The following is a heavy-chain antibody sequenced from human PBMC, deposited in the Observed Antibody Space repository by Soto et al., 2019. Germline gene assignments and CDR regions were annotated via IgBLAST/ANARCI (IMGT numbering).Heavy chain of an antibody. CDR1: GYTFTSYG. CDR2: ICVYNGNT. CDR3: ASGWFGEFVYYFDY. D-gene: IGHD3-10*01. Sequence: QVQLVQSGAEVKKPGASVKVSCKASGYTFTSYGISWVRQAPGQGLEWMGWICVYNGNTNYAQKPQGRVTMTTDTSTSTADMELRSLRSDDTAVYYCASGWFGEFVYYFDYWGQGTLVTVSS. V-gene: IGHV1-18*01. J-gene: IGHJ4*02.